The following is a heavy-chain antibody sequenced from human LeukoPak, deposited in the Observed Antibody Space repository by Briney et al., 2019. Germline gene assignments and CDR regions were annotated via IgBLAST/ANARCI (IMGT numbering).Heavy chain of an antibody. Sequence: ASVKVSCKASGYTFTGYYMHWVRQAPGQGLEWMGWINPNSGGTNYAQKFQGRVTMTRDTSISTAYMELSRLRSDDTAVYYCARVLYYDSSGYSYFDYWGQGTLVTVSS. CDR2: INPNSGGT. D-gene: IGHD3-22*01. CDR3: ARVLYYDSSGYSYFDY. CDR1: GYTFTGYY. V-gene: IGHV1-2*02. J-gene: IGHJ4*02.